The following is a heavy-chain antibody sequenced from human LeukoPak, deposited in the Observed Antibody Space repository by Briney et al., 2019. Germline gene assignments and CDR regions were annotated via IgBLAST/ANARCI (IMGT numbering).Heavy chain of an antibody. V-gene: IGHV4-59*01. CDR2: IYYSGST. D-gene: IGHD4-11*01. Sequence: PSETLSLTCTVSGGSISSYYWSWIRQPPGKGLEWIGYIYYSGSTNYNPSLKSRVTISVDTPKNQFSLKLSSVTAADTAVYYCAREAYSNYGNWFDPWGQGTLVTVSS. CDR3: AREAYSNYGNWFDP. CDR1: GGSISSYY. J-gene: IGHJ5*02.